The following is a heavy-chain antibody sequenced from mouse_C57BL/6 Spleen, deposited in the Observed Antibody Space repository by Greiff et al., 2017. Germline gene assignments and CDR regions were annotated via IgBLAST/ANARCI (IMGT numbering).Heavy chain of an antibody. CDR3: AREDDGYYGAMDY. Sequence: VQLKQSGPELVKPGASVKIPCKASGYTFTDYNMDWVKQSHGKSLEWIGDINPNNGGTIYNQKFKGKATLTVDKSSSTAYMELRSLTSEDTAVYYCAREDDGYYGAMDYWGQGTSVTVSS. V-gene: IGHV1-18*01. CDR1: GYTFTDYN. D-gene: IGHD2-3*01. CDR2: INPNNGGT. J-gene: IGHJ4*01.